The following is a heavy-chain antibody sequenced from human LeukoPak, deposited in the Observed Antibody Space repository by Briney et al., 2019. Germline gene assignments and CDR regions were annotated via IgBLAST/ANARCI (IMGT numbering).Heavy chain of an antibody. CDR2: IYSGGST. Sequence: GGSPRLSCAASGFTVSSNYMSWVRQAPGEGLEWVSIIYSGGSTYYTDSVKGRFTISRDSSKNTLYLQMNSLRAEDTAVYYCARNLNYYDSSAYDYWGQGTLVTVSS. CDR3: ARNLNYYDSSAYDY. V-gene: IGHV3-53*01. J-gene: IGHJ4*02. D-gene: IGHD3-22*01. CDR1: GFTVSSNY.